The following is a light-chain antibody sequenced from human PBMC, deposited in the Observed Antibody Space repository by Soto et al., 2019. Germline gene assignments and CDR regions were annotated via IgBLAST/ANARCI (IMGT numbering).Light chain of an antibody. Sequence: EIVLTQFPATLSLSPGERAALSCRASQSVSSYLAWYQQKPGQAPRLVIFDASKRASGIPARFSGSGSGTDFPFPNSSPRAEDFAVYYCQQRSSWRVTFGGGTKVEIK. J-gene: IGKJ4*01. V-gene: IGKV3-11*01. CDR1: QSVSSY. CDR2: DAS. CDR3: QQRSSWRVT.